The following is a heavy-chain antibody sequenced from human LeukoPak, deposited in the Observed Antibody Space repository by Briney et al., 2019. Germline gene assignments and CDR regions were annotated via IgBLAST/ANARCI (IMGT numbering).Heavy chain of an antibody. Sequence: GGSLRLSCAASGFTFSGSAMHWVRQAPGKGLEWVSSITSSSSYIYYVDSVKGRFTISRDNAKNSLYLQMNSLRAEDTAVYYCARDFLSPMSYYMDVWGKGTTVTVSS. CDR3: ARDFLSPMSYYMDV. CDR2: ITSSSSYI. J-gene: IGHJ6*03. V-gene: IGHV3-21*01. CDR1: GFTFSGSA. D-gene: IGHD3-10*02.